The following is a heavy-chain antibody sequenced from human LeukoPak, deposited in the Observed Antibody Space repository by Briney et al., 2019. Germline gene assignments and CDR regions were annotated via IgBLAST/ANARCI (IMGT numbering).Heavy chain of an antibody. CDR3: AKDFSRGSSGWYVY. Sequence: GGSLRLSCAASGFTFSIYGMHWVRQAPGKGLEWVAVISYDGSNKYYADSVKGRFTISRDNSKNTLYLQMNSLRAEDTAVYYCAKDFSRGSSGWYVYWGQGTLVTVSS. CDR2: ISYDGSNK. CDR1: GFTFSIYG. D-gene: IGHD6-19*01. V-gene: IGHV3-30*18. J-gene: IGHJ4*02.